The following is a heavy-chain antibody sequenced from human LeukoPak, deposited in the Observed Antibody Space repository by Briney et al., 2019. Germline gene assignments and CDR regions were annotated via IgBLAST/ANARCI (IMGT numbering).Heavy chain of an antibody. J-gene: IGHJ6*02. CDR2: ISSSSSYI. V-gene: IGHV3-21*01. Sequence: GGSLRLSCAASGFTFSSYSMNWVRQAPGKGLEWVSSISSSSSYIYYADSVEGRFTISRDNAKNSLYLQMNSLRAEDTAVYYCIGYSYAFYYYYGMDVWGQGTTVTVSS. CDR1: GFTFSSYS. CDR3: IGYSYAFYYYYGMDV. D-gene: IGHD5-18*01.